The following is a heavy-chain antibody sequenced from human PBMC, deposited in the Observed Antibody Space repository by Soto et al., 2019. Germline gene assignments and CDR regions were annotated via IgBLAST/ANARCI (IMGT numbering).Heavy chain of an antibody. CDR3: ARDSHYDILTGYSRNAFDI. CDR1: GYTFIGHY. D-gene: IGHD3-9*01. V-gene: IGHV1-2*02. J-gene: IGHJ3*02. CDR2: INPNSGGI. Sequence: QVQLMQSGAEVKKPGASVKVSCMTSGYTFIGHYIHWVRQAPGQGSEWMGWINPNSGGINYAQKFQGRVTVTRDTSISTAYMELSSLRSDDTAMYYCARDSHYDILTGYSRNAFDIWGQGTMVTVSS.